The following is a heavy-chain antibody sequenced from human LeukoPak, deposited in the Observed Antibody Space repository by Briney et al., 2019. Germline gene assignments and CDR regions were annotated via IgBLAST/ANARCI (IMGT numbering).Heavy chain of an antibody. D-gene: IGHD3-22*01. CDR2: INHSGST. Sequence: SETLSLTCAVYGGSFSAYYWTWIRQPPGKGLEWIGEINHSGSTNYNPSLKSRVTMSVDTSKNQFSLKLSSVTAADTAVYYCARGRRYYYSEGRGLNGIAFDIWGQGTVVTVSS. CDR1: GGSFSAYY. CDR3: ARGRRYYYSEGRGLNGIAFDI. J-gene: IGHJ3*02. V-gene: IGHV4-34*01.